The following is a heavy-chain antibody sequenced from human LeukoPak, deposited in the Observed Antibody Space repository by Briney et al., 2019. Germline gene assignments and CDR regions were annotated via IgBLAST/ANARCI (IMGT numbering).Heavy chain of an antibody. Sequence: GESLKISCNGSGYSFTSYWIGWVRQMPGKGLEWMGIIYAGDSDTRYSPSFQGQVTISADKSISTAYLQWSSLKASDTAMYYCARDAGSGSYYNVYFDYWGQGTLVTVSS. CDR2: IYAGDSDT. CDR1: GYSFTSYW. CDR3: ARDAGSGSYYNVYFDY. J-gene: IGHJ4*02. V-gene: IGHV5-51*01. D-gene: IGHD3-10*01.